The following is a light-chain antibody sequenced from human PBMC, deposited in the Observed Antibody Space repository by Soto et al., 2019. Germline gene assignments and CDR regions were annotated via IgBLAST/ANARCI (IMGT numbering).Light chain of an antibody. CDR3: QQYGSSPRT. Sequence: EIVLTQSPDTLSLSPGERATLSCRASQSVSNSFLAWYQQKPGQAPRLLIYGASSRATGIPDRFSGSGSETDFTLTISRLEPEDFAVYYCQQYGSSPRTFGQGTKVEIK. CDR1: QSVSNSF. J-gene: IGKJ1*01. CDR2: GAS. V-gene: IGKV3-20*01.